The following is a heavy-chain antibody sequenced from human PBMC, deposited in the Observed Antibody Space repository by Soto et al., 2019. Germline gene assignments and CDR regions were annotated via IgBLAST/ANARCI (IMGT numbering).Heavy chain of an antibody. D-gene: IGHD1-26*01. CDR1: GFTFDDYT. J-gene: IGHJ4*02. Sequence: GGSLRLSCAASGFTFDDYTMHWVRQAPGKGLEWVSLISWDGGSTYYADSVKGRFTISRDNSKNSLYLQMNSLRTEDTALYYCAKKGSGGSYFDYWGQGTLVTVSS. CDR2: ISWDGGST. V-gene: IGHV3-43*01. CDR3: AKKGSGGSYFDY.